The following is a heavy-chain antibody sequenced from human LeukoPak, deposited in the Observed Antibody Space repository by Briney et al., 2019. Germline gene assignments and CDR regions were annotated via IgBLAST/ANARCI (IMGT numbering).Heavy chain of an antibody. CDR3: AKDRRAGSYDY. CDR2: ISAGDGRR. D-gene: IGHD3-10*01. V-gene: IGHV3-23*01. CDR1: GFFFSTYA. J-gene: IGHJ4*02. Sequence: GGSLRLSCAASGFFFSTYAMSWVRQAPGKGLEWVSAISAGDGRRHYADSVKGRFTVSRDNSKNTLYLQMNSLRAEDTAVYYCAKDRRAGSYDYWGQGTLVTVSS.